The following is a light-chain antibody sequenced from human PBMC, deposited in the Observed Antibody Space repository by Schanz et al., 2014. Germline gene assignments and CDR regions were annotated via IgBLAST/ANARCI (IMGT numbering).Light chain of an antibody. J-gene: IGKJ3*01. CDR1: QSVRSNF. CDR3: QQYGSAFT. Sequence: EIVLTQSPGTLSLSPGERATLSCRASQSVRSNFLAWYQQKPGQAPRLIIHGASSRATGIPDRFSGSGSGTDFTLTISRLEPEDFAVYYCQQYGSAFTFGPGTKVDIK. CDR2: GAS. V-gene: IGKV3-20*01.